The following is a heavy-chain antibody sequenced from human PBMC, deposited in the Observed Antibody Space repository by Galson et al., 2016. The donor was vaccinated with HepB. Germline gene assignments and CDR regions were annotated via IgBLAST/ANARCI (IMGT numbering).Heavy chain of an antibody. J-gene: IGHJ4*02. CDR1: GFSVTDYY. CDR3: TTDLTGNHPLY. D-gene: IGHD3-9*01. Sequence: SLRLSCAASGFSVTDYYMDWVRQAQGKGLEWVGRIRKRANTDTYAASVKGRFTISIDDSKYSLFLQMNSLQTKDTDVYYCTTDLTGNHPLYWGQGTLVTVSS. CDR2: IRKRANTDT. V-gene: IGHV3-72*01.